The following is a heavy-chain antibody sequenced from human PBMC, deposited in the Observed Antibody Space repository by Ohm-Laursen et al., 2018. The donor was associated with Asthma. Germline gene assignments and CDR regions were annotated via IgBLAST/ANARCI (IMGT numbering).Heavy chain of an antibody. CDR3: AIRKIAAAVYNWFDP. J-gene: IGHJ5*02. V-gene: IGHV4-39*01. CDR2: IYYSGST. CDR1: GGSISSSSYY. Sequence: SDTLSLTCTVSGGSISSSSYYWGWIRQPPGKGLEWIGSIYYSGSTYYNPSLKSRVTISVDTSKNQFSLKLSSVTAADTAVYYCAIRKIAAAVYNWFDPWAREPWSPSPQ. D-gene: IGHD6-13*01.